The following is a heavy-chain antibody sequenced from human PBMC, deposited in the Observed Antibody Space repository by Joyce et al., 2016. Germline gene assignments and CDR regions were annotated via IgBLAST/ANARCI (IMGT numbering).Heavy chain of an antibody. Sequence: QVQLVESGGGVVQPGRSLRLSCAASGFTFSNYVMHWVRQAPGKGLEWEAVIGSDGGNKYYADFVKGRFTISRDKSKNTLYVQMNSLRAEDTAVYCCAREYSSSWFYYNYYMDVWGKGTTVTVSS. J-gene: IGHJ6*03. CDR2: IGSDGGNK. V-gene: IGHV3-33*01. CDR3: AREYSSSWFYYNYYMDV. D-gene: IGHD6-13*01. CDR1: GFTFSNYV.